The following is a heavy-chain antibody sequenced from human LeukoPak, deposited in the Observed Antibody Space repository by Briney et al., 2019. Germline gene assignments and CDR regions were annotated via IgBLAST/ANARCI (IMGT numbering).Heavy chain of an antibody. CDR1: GGSISSYY. D-gene: IGHD6-13*01. Sequence: SETLSLTCTVSGGSISSYYWSWIRQPAGKGLEWIGRIYTSGSTNYNPSRKSRVTMSVDTSKNQFSLKLSSVTAADTAVYYCARASSWSVADAFDIWGQGTMVTVSS. CDR3: ARASSWSVADAFDI. J-gene: IGHJ3*02. V-gene: IGHV4-4*07. CDR2: IYTSGST.